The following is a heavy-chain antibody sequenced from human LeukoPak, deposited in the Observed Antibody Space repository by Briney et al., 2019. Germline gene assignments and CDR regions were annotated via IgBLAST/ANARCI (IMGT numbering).Heavy chain of an antibody. D-gene: IGHD6-13*01. CDR3: AKQPYSSSWYFDY. Sequence: GGSLRLSCAASGFTFSSYSMNWVRQAPGKALEWVSAISGSGGSTYYADSVKGRFTISRDNSKNTLYLQMNSLRAEDTAVYYCAKQPYSSSWYFDYWGQGTLVTVSS. CDR2: ISGSGGST. V-gene: IGHV3-23*01. J-gene: IGHJ4*02. CDR1: GFTFSSYS.